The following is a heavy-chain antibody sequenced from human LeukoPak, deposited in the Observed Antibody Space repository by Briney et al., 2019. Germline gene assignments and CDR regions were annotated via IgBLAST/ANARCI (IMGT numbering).Heavy chain of an antibody. Sequence: SETLSLTCAVYGGSFGGYYWSWIRQPPGKGLEWIGEINQRRNTNYNASLKSRVTVSLNTSRTQFSLNLTSVTAADTAVYDDARGGHVYGAPHPFDVWGQVTMVSISS. D-gene: IGHD4/OR15-4a*01. CDR3: ARGGHVYGAPHPFDV. CDR2: INQRRNT. J-gene: IGHJ3*01. V-gene: IGHV4-34*01. CDR1: GGSFGGYY.